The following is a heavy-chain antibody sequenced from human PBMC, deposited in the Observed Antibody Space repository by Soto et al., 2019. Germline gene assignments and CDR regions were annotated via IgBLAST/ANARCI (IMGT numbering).Heavy chain of an antibody. CDR1: GDSISTYY. V-gene: IGHV4-59*01. D-gene: IGHD1-1*01. CDR3: ARLQLVQKVIDY. CDR2: IFYSGGT. Sequence: SETLSLTCTVSGDSISTYYWSWIRQPPGKGLQWIGYIFYSGGTSYNPSLKSRVTISLDMSKKQISLKLSSVTTADTATYFCARLQLVQKVIDYWGQGTLVTVSS. J-gene: IGHJ4*02.